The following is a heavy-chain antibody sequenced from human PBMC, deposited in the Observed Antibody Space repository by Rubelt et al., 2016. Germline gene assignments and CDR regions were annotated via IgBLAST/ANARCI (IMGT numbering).Heavy chain of an antibody. CDR3: ASERRMEGPTSALDI. CDR2: IYYSGST. CDR1: GGSISSYY. Sequence: QVRLQESGPGLVKPSETLSLTCTVSGGSISSYYWSWLRQPPGQGLEWIGYIYYSGSTTHNPSLRSRVTISVDTSKTQFSLKLAAVGAADTAVYYCASERRMEGPTSALDIWGQGTMVTVSS. J-gene: IGHJ3*02. D-gene: IGHD1-26*01. V-gene: IGHV4-59*12.